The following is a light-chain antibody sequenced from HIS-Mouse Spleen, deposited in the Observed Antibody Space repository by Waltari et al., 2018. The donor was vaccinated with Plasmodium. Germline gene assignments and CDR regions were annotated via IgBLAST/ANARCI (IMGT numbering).Light chain of an antibody. CDR2: EVS. CDR1: SSDVGGYNY. CDR3: SSYAGSNNLV. V-gene: IGLV2-8*01. J-gene: IGLJ2*01. Sequence: QSALTQPPSASGSPGQSVTISCTGTSSDVGGYNYVSWYQQHPGKAPKLMSYEVSKRPSGVPDRFSGSKSGNTASLTVSGLQAEDEADYYCSSYAGSNNLVFDGGTKLTVL.